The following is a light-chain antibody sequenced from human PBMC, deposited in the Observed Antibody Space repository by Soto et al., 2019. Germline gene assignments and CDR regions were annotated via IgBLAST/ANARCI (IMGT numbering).Light chain of an antibody. CDR2: GAS. CDR3: QQYGSSPTWT. J-gene: IGKJ1*01. Sequence: EIVLTQSPGTLSLSPGERATLSCRASQSVSSSYLAWYQQKPGQAPRLLIYGASSRASGLPDRFSGSGSGTDFTLTISRLEPEDSAVYYCQQYGSSPTWTFGQGTKVDI. V-gene: IGKV3-20*01. CDR1: QSVSSSY.